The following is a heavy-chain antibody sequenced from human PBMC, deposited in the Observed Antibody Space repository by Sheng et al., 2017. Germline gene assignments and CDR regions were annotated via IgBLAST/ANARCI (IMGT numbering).Heavy chain of an antibody. V-gene: IGHV4-38-2*02. Sequence: QVQLQESGPGLVKPSETLSLTCTVSGYSISSGYYWGWIRQPPGKGLEWIGSIYHSGSTYYNPSLKSRVTISVDTSKNQFSLKLSSVTAADTAVYYCARDLGGNPSSMDVWGQGDHGSPSP. CDR3: ARDLGGNPSSMDV. J-gene: IGHJ6*02. CDR2: IYHSGST. CDR1: GYSISSGYY. D-gene: IGHD1-26*01.